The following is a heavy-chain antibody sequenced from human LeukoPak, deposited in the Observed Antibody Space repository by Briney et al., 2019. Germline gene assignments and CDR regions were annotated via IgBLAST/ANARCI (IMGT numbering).Heavy chain of an antibody. D-gene: IGHD3-9*01. CDR3: ARSTSRGRYFDWPTEFDY. CDR2: TSSTWSTK. J-gene: IGHJ4*02. Sequence: PGRALRLSCAASRFTLHDYYMSWTRPAPGKGLEGVTYTSSTWSTKHYADSVKGRFTISRDNAKNSLYLQMNSLRAEDTAVYYCARSTSRGRYFDWPTEFDYWGQGTLVTVSS. V-gene: IGHV3-11*01. CDR1: RFTLHDYY.